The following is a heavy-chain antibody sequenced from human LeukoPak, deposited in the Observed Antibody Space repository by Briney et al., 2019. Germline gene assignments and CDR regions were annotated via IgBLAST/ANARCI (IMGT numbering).Heavy chain of an antibody. J-gene: IGHJ3*02. Sequence: GGSLRLSCAASGFTFSSYGMLWVRQAPGKGLEWVAVIWYDGSNKYYADSVKGRFTISRDNSKNTLYLQMNSLRAEDTAVYYCARDARVVARGDAFDIWGQGTMVTVSS. CDR1: GFTFSSYG. D-gene: IGHD2-2*01. V-gene: IGHV3-33*01. CDR3: ARDARVVARGDAFDI. CDR2: IWYDGSNK.